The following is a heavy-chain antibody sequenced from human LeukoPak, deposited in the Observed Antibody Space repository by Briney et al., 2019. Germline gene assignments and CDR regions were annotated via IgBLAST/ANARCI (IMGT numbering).Heavy chain of an antibody. J-gene: IGHJ6*02. CDR2: IIPVLNIT. V-gene: IGHV1-69*04. D-gene: IGHD5-18*01. CDR3: ARDQGLTAPPPYGLDV. Sequence: EASVRVSCKTSGGTFSSSAITWVRQAPGQGLEWMGRIIPVLNITTYAQKFQGSVTITADPSTSTVYMELSSLRSEETAVYYCARDQGLTAPPPYGLDVWGQGTTVIVSS. CDR1: GGTFSSSA.